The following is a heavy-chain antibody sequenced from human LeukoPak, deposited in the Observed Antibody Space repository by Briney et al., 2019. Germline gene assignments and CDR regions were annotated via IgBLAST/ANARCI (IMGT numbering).Heavy chain of an antibody. D-gene: IGHD1-26*01. Sequence: PSETLSLTCTVSGGSISSSSYYWGWIRQPPGKGLEWIGSIYYSGSTYYNPSLKSRVTISVDTSKNQFSLKLSSVTAADTAVYYCARVEGISVVGAHFDYWGQGTLVTVSS. CDR1: GGSISSSSYY. CDR2: IYYSGST. V-gene: IGHV4-39*07. J-gene: IGHJ4*02. CDR3: ARVEGISVVGAHFDY.